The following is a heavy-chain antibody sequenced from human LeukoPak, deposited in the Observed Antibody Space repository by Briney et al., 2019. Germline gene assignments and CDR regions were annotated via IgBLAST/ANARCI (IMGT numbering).Heavy chain of an antibody. CDR3: AKGRTFDI. V-gene: IGHV3-30*18. Sequence: GGSLRLSCAASGFTFSSYGTHWVRQAPGKGLEWVAVISYDGSNKYYADSVKGRFTISRDNSKNTLYLQMNSLRAEDTAVYYCAKGRTFDIWGQGTMVTVSS. CDR2: ISYDGSNK. J-gene: IGHJ3*02. CDR1: GFTFSSYG.